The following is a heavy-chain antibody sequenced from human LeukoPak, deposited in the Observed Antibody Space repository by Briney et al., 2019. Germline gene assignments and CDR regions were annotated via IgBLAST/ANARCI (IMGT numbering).Heavy chain of an antibody. D-gene: IGHD1-26*01. CDR1: GYTLTELS. J-gene: IGHJ3*02. V-gene: IGHV1-24*01. Sequence: ASVKVSCKVSGYTLTELSMHWVRQAPGKGLEWMGGFDPEDGETIYAQEFQGRVTMTEDTSTDTAYMELSSLRSEDTAVYYCATDPWGVGAHSAFDIWGQGTMVTVSS. CDR3: ATDPWGVGAHSAFDI. CDR2: FDPEDGET.